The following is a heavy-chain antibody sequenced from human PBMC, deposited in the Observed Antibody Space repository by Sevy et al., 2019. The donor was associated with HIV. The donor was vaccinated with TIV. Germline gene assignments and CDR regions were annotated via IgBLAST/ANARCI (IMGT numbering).Heavy chain of an antibody. CDR2: ISKKANRYTT. Sequence: GGSLRLSCAASGFTFSDHYMDWVRQAPGKGLEWVGRISKKANRYTTEYAASVKGRFTISRDDLKNSLYLEMNNVKTEDTAVYYCARRATTGGFDYWGQGTLVTVSS. D-gene: IGHD1-1*01. J-gene: IGHJ4*02. CDR3: ARRATTGGFDY. V-gene: IGHV3-72*01. CDR1: GFTFSDHY.